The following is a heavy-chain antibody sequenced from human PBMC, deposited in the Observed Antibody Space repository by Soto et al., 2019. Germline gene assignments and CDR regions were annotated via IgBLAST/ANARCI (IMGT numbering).Heavy chain of an antibody. J-gene: IGHJ6*03. CDR1: GYTFTSYD. V-gene: IGHV1-8*01. CDR2: MNPNSGNT. Sequence: ASVKVSCKASGYTFTSYDINWVRQATGQGLEWMGWMNPNSGNTGYAQKFQGRVTMTRNTSISTAYMELSSLRSEDTAVYYCARKGVITYYYYCYMDVWGKGTTVTVSS. CDR3: ARKGVITYYYYCYMDV. D-gene: IGHD3-22*01.